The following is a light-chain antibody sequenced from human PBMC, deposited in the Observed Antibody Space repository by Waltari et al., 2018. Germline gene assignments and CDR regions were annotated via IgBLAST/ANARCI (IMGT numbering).Light chain of an antibody. CDR1: PSILYNSTDKNY. J-gene: IGKJ1*01. CDR2: WAS. CDR3: QQYYSRRT. V-gene: IGKV4-1*01. Sequence: ILMTQSTDSLAVSLGERATINCSYRPSILYNSTDKNYLAWYQQKPGQPPKLLIYWASTRESGVPDRFSGNGSGTDFTLTISSLQAEDVAVYYCQQYYSRRTFGQGTKVEI.